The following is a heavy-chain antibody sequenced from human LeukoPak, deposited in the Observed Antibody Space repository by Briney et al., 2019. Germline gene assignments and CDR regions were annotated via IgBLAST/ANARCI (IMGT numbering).Heavy chain of an antibody. CDR1: GGSFSGYY. J-gene: IGHJ3*02. CDR2: IYHSGST. Sequence: PSETLSLTCAVYGGSFSGYYWGWIRQPPGKGLEWIGSIYHSGSTYYNPSLKSRVTISVDTSKNQFSLKLSSVTAADTAVYYCARETIDITVTVVVRMGDAFDIWGQGTMITVSS. CDR3: ARETIDITVTVVVRMGDAFDI. D-gene: IGHD3-22*01. V-gene: IGHV4-38-2*02.